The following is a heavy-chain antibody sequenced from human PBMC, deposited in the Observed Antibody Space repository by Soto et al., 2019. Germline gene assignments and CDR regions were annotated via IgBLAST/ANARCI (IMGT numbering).Heavy chain of an antibody. CDR2: IFWDDDI. CDR3: AHRLRNDFWTATVDP. J-gene: IGHJ5*02. D-gene: IGHD3-3*01. CDR1: GFSLNTDGVG. V-gene: IGHV2-5*02. Sequence: QITLKESGPTLVKPTQTLTLTCTVSGFSLNTDGVGVGWIRQPPGKGLEWLALIFWDDDIRYTPSLKNRLTVTNNPSKNQVLLTITNMDHADTATYYFAHRLRNDFWTATVDPFAQGTLVTVSS.